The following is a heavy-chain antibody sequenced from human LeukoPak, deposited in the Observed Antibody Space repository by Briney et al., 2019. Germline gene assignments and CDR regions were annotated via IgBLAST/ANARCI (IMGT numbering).Heavy chain of an antibody. J-gene: IGHJ5*02. D-gene: IGHD6-13*01. CDR2: INHSGST. CDR1: GGSFSGYY. CDR3: ARTFQGAYSSSWYGQYNWFDP. V-gene: IGHV4-34*01. Sequence: PSETLSLTCAVYGGSFSGYYWSWIRQPPGKGLEWIGEINHSGSTNYNPSLKSRVTISVDTSKNQFSLKLSSVTAADTAVYYCARTFQGAYSSSWYGQYNWFDPWGQGTLVTVSS.